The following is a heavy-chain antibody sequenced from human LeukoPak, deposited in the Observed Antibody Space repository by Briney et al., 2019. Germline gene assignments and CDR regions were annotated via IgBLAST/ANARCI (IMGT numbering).Heavy chain of an antibody. CDR1: GYTFTSYG. Sequence: ASVKVSCKASGYTFTSYGISWMRQAPGQGLEWMGWISAYNGNTNYAQKLQGRVTMTTDTSTSTAYMELRSLRSDDTAVYYCARDEMEQWLVLVDYWGQGTLVTVSS. V-gene: IGHV1-18*04. CDR3: ARDEMEQWLVLVDY. D-gene: IGHD6-19*01. CDR2: ISAYNGNT. J-gene: IGHJ4*02.